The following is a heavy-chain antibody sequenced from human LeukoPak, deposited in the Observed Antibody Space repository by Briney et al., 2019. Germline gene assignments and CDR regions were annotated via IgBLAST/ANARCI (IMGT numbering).Heavy chain of an antibody. CDR2: ISPGDPEI. Sequence: GESLKISCKTSGFSFSRYWIAWVRQMPGKGLEWMGIISPGDPEIRYSRSFQGQVTISADKSISTAFLHWSNLKASDSAIYFCARRTYFDTRHFDYWGQGTLVTVSS. D-gene: IGHD3-22*01. J-gene: IGHJ4*02. CDR3: ARRTYFDTRHFDY. CDR1: GFSFSRYW. V-gene: IGHV5-51*01.